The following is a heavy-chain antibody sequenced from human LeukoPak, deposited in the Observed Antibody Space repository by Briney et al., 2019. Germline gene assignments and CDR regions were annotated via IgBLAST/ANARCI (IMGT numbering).Heavy chain of an antibody. D-gene: IGHD5-12*01. CDR1: GFTFSSYG. Sequence: QPGGSLRLSCAASGFTFSSYGMHWVRQAPVKGLEWVAVVSYDGSNKYYADSVKGRFTISRDNSKNTLYLQMNSLRAEDTAVYYCAKDAGGGGYDGYYYYTDVWGKGTTVTVSS. CDR3: AKDAGGGGYDGYYYYTDV. J-gene: IGHJ6*03. V-gene: IGHV3-30*18. CDR2: VSYDGSNK.